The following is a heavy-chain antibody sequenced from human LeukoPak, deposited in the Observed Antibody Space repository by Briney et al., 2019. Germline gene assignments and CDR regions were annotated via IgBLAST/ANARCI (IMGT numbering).Heavy chain of an antibody. CDR3: AKGITGSCYSGSDY. Sequence: GGSLRLSCEASGFSFSACAMSWVRQAPGKGLEWVSAICGGDGFTYYADSVRGRFTISRDNSKNTLYLQINSLRAEDTAMYYCAKGITGSCYSGSDYWGQGTLVTVSS. CDR1: GFSFSACA. CDR2: ICGGDGFT. J-gene: IGHJ4*02. V-gene: IGHV3-23*01. D-gene: IGHD2-15*01.